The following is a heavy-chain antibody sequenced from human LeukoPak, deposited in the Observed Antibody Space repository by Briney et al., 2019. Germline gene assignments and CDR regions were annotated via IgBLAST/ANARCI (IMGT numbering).Heavy chain of an antibody. D-gene: IGHD1-1*01. J-gene: IGHJ5*02. CDR3: ARAVQASVQPRFDP. CDR1: GGSLSSGTYY. Sequence: SQTLSLTCTVSGGSLSSGTYYWSWIRQPAGEGLEWIGRIYSSGSTNYNPSLKSRVTISVDTSKNQFSLKLNSVTAADTAVYYCARAVQASVQPRFDPWGQGTLVTVSS. V-gene: IGHV4-61*02. CDR2: IYSSGST.